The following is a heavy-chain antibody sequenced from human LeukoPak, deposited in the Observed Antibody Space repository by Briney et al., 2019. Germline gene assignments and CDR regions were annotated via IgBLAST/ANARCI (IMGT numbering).Heavy chain of an antibody. V-gene: IGHV4-59*01. CDR2: IYYSGST. J-gene: IGHJ4*02. Sequence: SETLSLTCTVSGGSINSYYWSWIRQPPGKGLEWIGYIYYSGSTNYNPSLKSRVTISVDTSKNQFSLKLTSVTAADTAVYYCARDGYDSSGYNLVYWGQGTLVTV. CDR3: ARDGYDSSGYNLVY. D-gene: IGHD3-22*01. CDR1: GGSINSYY.